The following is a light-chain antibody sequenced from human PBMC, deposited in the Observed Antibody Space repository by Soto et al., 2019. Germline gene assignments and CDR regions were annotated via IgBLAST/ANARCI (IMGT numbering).Light chain of an antibody. V-gene: IGKV3-20*01. CDR3: QQYGRSPWT. J-gene: IGKJ1*01. CDR2: GAA. Sequence: EIVLTQSPGTLSLSPGDRATLSYRPRQSVSSSYLAWYQQKPGQAPGLLIYGAASRVTGIPDRFSGSGSGTDVSLTISRLEPEDFAVYYCQQYGRSPWTFGQGTKVDIK. CDR1: QSVSSSY.